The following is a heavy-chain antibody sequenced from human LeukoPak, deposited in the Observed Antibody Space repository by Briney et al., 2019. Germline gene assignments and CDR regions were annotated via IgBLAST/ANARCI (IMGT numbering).Heavy chain of an antibody. J-gene: IGHJ4*02. CDR2: IRSKAYGGTT. D-gene: IGHD3-22*01. CDR1: GFTFGDYA. Sequence: PGRSLRLSCTASGFTFGDYAMSWFRQAPGKGLEWVGFIRSKAYGGTTEYAASVKGRFTISRDDSKSIAYLQMNSLKTEDTAVYYCTRSGYYDSSGYTPDYWGQGTLVTVSS. V-gene: IGHV3-49*03. CDR3: TRSGYYDSSGYTPDY.